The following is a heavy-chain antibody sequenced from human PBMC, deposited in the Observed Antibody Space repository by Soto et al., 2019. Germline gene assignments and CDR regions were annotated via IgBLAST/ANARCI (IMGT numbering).Heavy chain of an antibody. Sequence: PGESLKISCKGSGYAFTSYWISWVRQMPGKGLEWMGRIDPSDSYTNYSPSFQGHVTISVDKSISTAYLQWSSLKASDTAMYYCARGSILTGYYGDYRGQGTLVTVSS. V-gene: IGHV5-10-1*01. CDR3: ARGSILTGYYGDY. J-gene: IGHJ4*02. D-gene: IGHD3-9*01. CDR1: GYAFTSYW. CDR2: IDPSDSYT.